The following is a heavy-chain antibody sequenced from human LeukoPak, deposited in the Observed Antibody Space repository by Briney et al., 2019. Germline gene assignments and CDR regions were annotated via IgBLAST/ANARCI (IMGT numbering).Heavy chain of an antibody. CDR1: GFTFSSYP. J-gene: IGHJ4*02. CDR3: ARATWARSGLDYFDY. V-gene: IGHV3-30-3*01. Sequence: PGGSLRLSCAASGFTFSSYPMHWVCQAPGKGLEWVTLISYDGSNKYYADSVKGRFTISRDISKNTLYLQMNSLRAEDTAVYYCARATWARSGLDYFDYWGQGTLVTVSS. D-gene: IGHD5-24*01. CDR2: ISYDGSNK.